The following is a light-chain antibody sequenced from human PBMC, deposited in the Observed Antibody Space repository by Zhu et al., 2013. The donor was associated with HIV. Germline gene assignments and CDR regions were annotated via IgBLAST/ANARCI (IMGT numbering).Light chain of an antibody. CDR2: GAS. V-gene: IGKV1-9*01. CDR3: QQANSFPPS. J-gene: IGKJ2*03. Sequence: DIQLTQSPSFLSAPIGDRVTITCRASQGINTNLAWYQQKPGKAPKLLIYGASTLRSGVPSRFSGSGSGTDFSLTISGLQPEDFATYYCQQANSFPPSFGQGTKLEIK. CDR1: QGINTN.